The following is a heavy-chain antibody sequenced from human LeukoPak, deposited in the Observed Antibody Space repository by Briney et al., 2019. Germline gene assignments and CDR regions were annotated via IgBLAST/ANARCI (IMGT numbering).Heavy chain of an antibody. CDR2: IYYSGST. J-gene: IGHJ6*03. CDR1: GGSISSSSYY. Sequence: SETLSLTCTVSGGSISSSSYYWGWIRQPPGTGLEWIGSIYYSGSTYYNPSLKSRVTISVDTSKNQFSLKLSSVTAADTAVYYCARRYYYYYYMDVWGKGTTVTVSS. CDR3: ARRYYYYYYMDV. V-gene: IGHV4-39*01.